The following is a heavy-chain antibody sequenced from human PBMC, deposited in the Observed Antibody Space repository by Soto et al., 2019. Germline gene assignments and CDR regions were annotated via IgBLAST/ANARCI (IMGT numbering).Heavy chain of an antibody. CDR2: ISGSGGST. V-gene: IGHV3-23*01. Sequence: HPGGSLRLSCAASGFTFSSYAMSWVRQAPGKGLEWVSAISGSGGSTYYADSVKGRFTVSRDNSKNTPYLQMNSLRAEDTAVYYCAKDLEEGVYLRYFDWLLYGKFDYWGQGTLVTVSS. J-gene: IGHJ4*02. CDR1: GFTFSSYA. CDR3: AKDLEEGVYLRYFDWLLYGKFDY. D-gene: IGHD3-9*01.